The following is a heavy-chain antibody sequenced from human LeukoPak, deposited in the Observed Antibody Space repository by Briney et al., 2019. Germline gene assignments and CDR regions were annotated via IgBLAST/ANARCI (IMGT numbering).Heavy chain of an antibody. D-gene: IGHD5-12*01. V-gene: IGHV3-11*01. J-gene: IGHJ4*02. Sequence: PGGSLRLSCAASEFTFSDYYMSWIRQASGKGLEWVSYISSSGSTIYYADSVKGRFTISRDNAKNSLYLQMNSLRAEDTAVYYCASSPYSRYRGYDYPSPPTPDYWGQGTLVTVSS. CDR1: EFTFSDYY. CDR3: ASSPYSRYRGYDYPSPPTPDY. CDR2: ISSSGSTI.